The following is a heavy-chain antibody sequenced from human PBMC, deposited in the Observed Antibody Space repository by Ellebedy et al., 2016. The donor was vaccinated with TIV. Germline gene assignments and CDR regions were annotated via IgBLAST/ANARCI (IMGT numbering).Heavy chain of an antibody. CDR1: GGSISSSSYY. Sequence: SETLSLTXTVSGGSISSSSYYWGWMRQPPGKGLEWIGSIYYSGWTYYNPSIKSRVIISVDTSKNQFSLRLSSVTAADTAVYYCARLAYSSSSRDYYYGMDVWGQGTTVTVSS. D-gene: IGHD6-6*01. CDR2: IYYSGWT. J-gene: IGHJ6*02. CDR3: ARLAYSSSSRDYYYGMDV. V-gene: IGHV4-39*01.